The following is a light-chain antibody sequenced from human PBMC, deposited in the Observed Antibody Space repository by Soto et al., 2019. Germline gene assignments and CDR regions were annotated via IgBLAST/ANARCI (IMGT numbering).Light chain of an antibody. CDR2: EVS. CDR1: SSDAGGCNW. Sequence: QSALTQPPSASGSPGQTVGISCSGSSSDAGGCNWVSWYPQHPGKASRLMIYEVSKRPSGVPDRFSGSKSGNTASLTVSGLQAEDEADYYCSSYASSSNVFGTGTKVTVL. J-gene: IGLJ1*01. V-gene: IGLV2-8*01. CDR3: SSYASSSNV.